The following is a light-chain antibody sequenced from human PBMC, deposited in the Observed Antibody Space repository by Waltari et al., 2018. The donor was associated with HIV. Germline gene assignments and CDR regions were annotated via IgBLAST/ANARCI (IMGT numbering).Light chain of an antibody. Sequence: QSVLTQPPSVSAAPGQRVTISCSGSSSNIGYNYVSWYQQLPGPAPKLLLYDNNKRPSGIPDRFSGSKSGASATLGITGLQTGDEADYYCGTWDSSLSAGVFGGGTKLTVL. J-gene: IGLJ2*01. CDR3: GTWDSSLSAGV. CDR1: SSNIGYNY. CDR2: DNN. V-gene: IGLV1-51*01.